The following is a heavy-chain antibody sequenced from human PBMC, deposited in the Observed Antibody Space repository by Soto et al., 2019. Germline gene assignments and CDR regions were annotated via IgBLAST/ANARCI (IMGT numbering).Heavy chain of an antibody. D-gene: IGHD4-4*01. CDR1: GYTFTSYD. Sequence: QEQLVQSGAEVKKPGASVKVSCKASGYTFTSYDINWVRQATGQGLEWMGWRNPNSGNTGYPQKFQGRVTMTRNTAISTAYMELSSLRFEDTAVYYCARSPPRVERNNYAGGGFDPWGQGTLVTVSS. CDR2: RNPNSGNT. V-gene: IGHV1-8*01. CDR3: ARSPPRVERNNYAGGGFDP. J-gene: IGHJ5*02.